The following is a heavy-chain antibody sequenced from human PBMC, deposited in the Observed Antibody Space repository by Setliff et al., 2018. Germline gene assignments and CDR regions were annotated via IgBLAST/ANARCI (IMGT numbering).Heavy chain of an antibody. J-gene: IGHJ4*02. Sequence: GASVKVSCKVSGYTLTELSMHWVRQAPGKVLEWMGGFDPEDGETIYAQKFQGRVTMTEDTSTDTAYMELSSLRSEDTAVYYCATLAFTYYYDSSGYYPHDYWGQGTLVTVSS. CDR3: ATLAFTYYYDSSGYYPHDY. V-gene: IGHV1-24*01. D-gene: IGHD3-22*01. CDR1: GYTLTELS. CDR2: FDPEDGET.